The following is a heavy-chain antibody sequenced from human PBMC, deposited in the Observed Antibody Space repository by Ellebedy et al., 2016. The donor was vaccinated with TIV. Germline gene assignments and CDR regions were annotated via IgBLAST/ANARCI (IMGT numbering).Heavy chain of an antibody. CDR3: ARVGAHTPVRGYSSGWYDN. D-gene: IGHD6-19*01. Sequence: PGGSLRLSCAASGFMFSRHWMSWVRQAPGKGLEWVANIKQDGSEKYYVDSVKGRFTISRDNAKNSLYLQMNSLRAEDTAVYYCARVGAHTPVRGYSSGWYDNWGQGTLVTVSS. V-gene: IGHV3-7*01. CDR1: GFMFSRHW. J-gene: IGHJ5*02. CDR2: IKQDGSEK.